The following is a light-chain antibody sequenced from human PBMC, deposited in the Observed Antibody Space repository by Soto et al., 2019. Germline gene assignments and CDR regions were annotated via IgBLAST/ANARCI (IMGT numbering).Light chain of an antibody. V-gene: IGKV3-20*01. CDR2: GAS. CDR1: QSVTSTY. CDR3: QQYGDSPLT. Sequence: EIVLTQSPGTLNSSPGESVTLSCRASQSVTSTYLAWYQQKPGQAPRLLIYGASSRAAGVPDRFTGSGSATDFTLAISRLETEDFAVYFCQQYGDSPLTFGGGTKVDIK. J-gene: IGKJ4*01.